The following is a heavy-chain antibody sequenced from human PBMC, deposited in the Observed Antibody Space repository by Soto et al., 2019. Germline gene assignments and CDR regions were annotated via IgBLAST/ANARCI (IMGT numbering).Heavy chain of an antibody. CDR3: AKGGWRTTVTTSIDY. CDR1: GFTFSSYA. D-gene: IGHD4-17*01. V-gene: IGHV3-23*01. CDR2: ISGSGGST. J-gene: IGHJ4*02. Sequence: EVQLLESGGGLVQPGGSLRLSCAASGFTFSSYAMSWVRQAPGKGREWVSAISGSGGSTYYADSVKGRFTISRDNSKNTLYLQMNSLRAEDTAVYYCAKGGWRTTVTTSIDYWGQGTLVTVSS.